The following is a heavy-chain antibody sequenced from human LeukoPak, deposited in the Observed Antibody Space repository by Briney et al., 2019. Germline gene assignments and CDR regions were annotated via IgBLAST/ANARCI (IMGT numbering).Heavy chain of an antibody. CDR3: ARYVTSGMYYFDS. CDR1: GGSISSYY. Sequence: PSETLSLTCTVSGGSISSYYWSWIRQPPGKGLEWIGYIYYSGSTNYNPSLKSRVTISVDTSRNQFSLNLNSVTAADTAVYYCARYVTSGMYYFDSWGQGTLVTVSS. V-gene: IGHV4-59*08. D-gene: IGHD1-26*01. J-gene: IGHJ4*02. CDR2: IYYSGST.